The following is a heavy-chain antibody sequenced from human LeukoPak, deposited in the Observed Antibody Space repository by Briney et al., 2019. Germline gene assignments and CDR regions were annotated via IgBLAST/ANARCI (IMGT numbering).Heavy chain of an antibody. CDR1: GGSFSGYY. Sequence: PSETLSLTCAVYGGSFSGYYWSWIRQPPGKGLEWIGEINHSGSTNYNPSLKSRVTISVDTSKNQFSLKLSSVTAADTAVYYCARGERFLEWLSANDAFDIWGQGTMVTASS. CDR3: ARGERFLEWLSANDAFDI. J-gene: IGHJ3*02. D-gene: IGHD3-3*01. CDR2: INHSGST. V-gene: IGHV4-34*01.